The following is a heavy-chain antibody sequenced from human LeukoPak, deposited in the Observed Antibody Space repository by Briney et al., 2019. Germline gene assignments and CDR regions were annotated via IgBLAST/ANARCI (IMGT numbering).Heavy chain of an antibody. CDR2: ISSSSNTI. CDR3: ARTFRGTGWYGNFDY. Sequence: GGSLRLSCAASGFTFSSYNMNWVRQAPGKGLEWVSYISSSSNTIYYADSVKGRFTISRDNAKNSLYLQLNSLRAEDTAVYYCARTFRGTGWYGNFDYWGQGTLVTISS. D-gene: IGHD6-19*01. CDR1: GFTFSSYN. J-gene: IGHJ4*02. V-gene: IGHV3-48*01.